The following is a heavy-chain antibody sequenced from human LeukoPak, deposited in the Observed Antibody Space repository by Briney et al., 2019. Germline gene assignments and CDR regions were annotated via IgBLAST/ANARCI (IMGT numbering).Heavy chain of an antibody. Sequence: SETLSLTCTVSGGSISSSSYYWGWIRQPPGKGLEWIGNIYYSGSSYYNPSLKSRVTISVHTSKNQFSLKLSSVTAADTAVYYCARDRQIAYWGQGTLVTVSS. CDR2: IYYSGSS. J-gene: IGHJ4*02. CDR3: ARDRQIAY. V-gene: IGHV4-39*02. CDR1: GGSISSSSYY.